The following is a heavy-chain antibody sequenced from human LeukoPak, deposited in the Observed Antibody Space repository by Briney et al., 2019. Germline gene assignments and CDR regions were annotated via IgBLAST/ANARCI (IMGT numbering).Heavy chain of an antibody. CDR1: EFTFSSYA. J-gene: IGHJ4*02. CDR3: ARVGLLWFGELWGDY. CDR2: IKQDGSEK. V-gene: IGHV3-7*03. D-gene: IGHD3-10*01. Sequence: GGSLRLSCAASEFTFSSYAMSWVRQAPGKGLEWVANIKQDGSEKYYVDSVKGRFTISRDNAKNSLYLQMNSLRAEDTAVYYCARVGLLWFGELWGDYWGQGTLVTVSS.